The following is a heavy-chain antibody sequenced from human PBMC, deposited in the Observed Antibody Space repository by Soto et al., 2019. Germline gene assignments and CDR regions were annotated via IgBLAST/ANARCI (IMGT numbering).Heavy chain of an antibody. D-gene: IGHD2-2*01. CDR2: IVVGSGNT. CDR1: GFTFTSSA. V-gene: IGHV1-58*02. Sequence: VASVKVSCKASGFTFTSSAMQWVRQARGQRLEWIGWIVVGSGNTNYAQKFQERVTITRDMSTSTAYMELSSLRSEDTAVYYCAAVRRYCSSTSCARFGMDVWGQGTTVTVSS. CDR3: AAVRRYCSSTSCARFGMDV. J-gene: IGHJ6*02.